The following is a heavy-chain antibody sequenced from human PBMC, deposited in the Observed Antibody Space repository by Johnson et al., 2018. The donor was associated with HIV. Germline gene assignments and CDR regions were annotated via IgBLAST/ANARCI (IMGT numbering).Heavy chain of an antibody. V-gene: IGHV3-11*04. D-gene: IGHD6-13*01. CDR2: ISSIGRPI. CDR3: ARDGESQQLPLGDAFDV. CDR1: GFTFNDYY. Sequence: VQLVESGGGLVQPGGSLRLSCAASGFTSGFTFNDYYMGWIRQAPAKGLEWVSIISSIGRPIYYVASVKGRFTLSRDNAKNTLYLQMNSLRAEDTAVYYCARDGESQQLPLGDAFDVWGQGTMVTVSS. J-gene: IGHJ3*01.